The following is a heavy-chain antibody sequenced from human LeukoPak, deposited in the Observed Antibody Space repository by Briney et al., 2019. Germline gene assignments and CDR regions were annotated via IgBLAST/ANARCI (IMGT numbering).Heavy chain of an antibody. CDR3: ARGARWDLLLSYILDY. D-gene: IGHD1-26*01. V-gene: IGHV3-23*01. CDR1: GFTFSSYA. CDR2: ISGSGGST. Sequence: QPGGSLRLSCAASGFTFSSYAMSWVRQAPGKGLEWVSAISGSGGSTYYADSVKGRFTISRDNSKNTLYLQMNSLRTEDTALYYCARGARWDLLLSYILDYWGQGTLVTVSS. J-gene: IGHJ4*02.